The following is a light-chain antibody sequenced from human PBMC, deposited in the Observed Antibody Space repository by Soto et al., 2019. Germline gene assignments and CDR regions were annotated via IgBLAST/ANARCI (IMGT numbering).Light chain of an antibody. J-gene: IGLJ2*01. CDR3: QTWGTGIVV. V-gene: IGLV4-69*01. CDR1: SGHSSYA. CDR2: VNSDGSH. Sequence: QPVLTQSPSASASLGASVKLTCTLSSGHSSYAIAWHQQRPEKGPRYLMKVNSDGSHSKGDGIPDRFSGSSSGAERYLTISSLQSEDEADYHCQTWGTGIVVFGGGTQLTVL.